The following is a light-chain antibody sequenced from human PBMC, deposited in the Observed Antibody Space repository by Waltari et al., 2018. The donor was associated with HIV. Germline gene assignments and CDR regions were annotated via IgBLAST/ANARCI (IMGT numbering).Light chain of an antibody. Sequence: EIVMTQSPATLSVSPGERATLPCRASQSVSSNLAWYQQKPGQAPRHLIYGASTRATGIPARFSGSGSGTEFTLTISSLQSEDFAVYYCQQYNNWPPLFTFGPGTKVDIK. CDR1: QSVSSN. CDR2: GAS. J-gene: IGKJ3*01. V-gene: IGKV3-15*01. CDR3: QQYNNWPPLFT.